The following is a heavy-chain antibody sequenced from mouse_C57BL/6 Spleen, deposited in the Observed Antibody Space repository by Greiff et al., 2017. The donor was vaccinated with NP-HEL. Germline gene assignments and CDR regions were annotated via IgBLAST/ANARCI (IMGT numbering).Heavy chain of an antibody. V-gene: IGHV1-55*01. J-gene: IGHJ2*01. CDR2: IYPGSGST. Sequence: QVQLKQPGAELVKPGASVKMSCKASGYTFTSYWITWVKQRPGQGLEWIGDIYPGSGSTNYNEKFKSKATLTVDTSSSTAYMPLSSLTSEDSAVYYCARSGTTVVAANWGQGTTLTVSS. CDR1: GYTFTSYW. CDR3: ARSGTTVVAAN. D-gene: IGHD1-1*01.